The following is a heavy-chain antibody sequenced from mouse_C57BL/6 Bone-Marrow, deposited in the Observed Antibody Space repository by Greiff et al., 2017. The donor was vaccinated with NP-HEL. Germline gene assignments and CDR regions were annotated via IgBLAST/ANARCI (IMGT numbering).Heavy chain of an antibody. V-gene: IGHV7-3*01. Sequence: EVQGVESGGGLVQPGGSLSLSCAASGFTFTDYYMSWVRQPPGKALEWLGFIRNKANGYTTEYSASVKGRFTISRVNSQSILYLQMNALRAEDSATYYCARYIGGSSGGYAMDYWGQGTSVTVSS. CDR2: IRNKANGYTT. D-gene: IGHD1-1*01. CDR1: GFTFTDYY. CDR3: ARYIGGSSGGYAMDY. J-gene: IGHJ4*01.